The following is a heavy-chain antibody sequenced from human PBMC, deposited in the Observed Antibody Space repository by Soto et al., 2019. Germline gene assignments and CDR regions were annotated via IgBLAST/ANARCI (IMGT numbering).Heavy chain of an antibody. J-gene: IGHJ3*02. CDR2: IKQDGSEK. V-gene: IGHV3-7*01. CDR1: GFTFSSYW. Sequence: GGSLRLSCAVSGFTFSSYWMSWVRQSPGMGLEWVANIKQDGSEKYYMDSEKGRFTISRDNAKNSLFLQVNSLRVEDTAVYYCARGAYYSPTSPNTPRSSFDIWGLGKVATVSS. CDR3: ARGAYYSPTSPNTPRSSFDI. D-gene: IGHD3-10*01.